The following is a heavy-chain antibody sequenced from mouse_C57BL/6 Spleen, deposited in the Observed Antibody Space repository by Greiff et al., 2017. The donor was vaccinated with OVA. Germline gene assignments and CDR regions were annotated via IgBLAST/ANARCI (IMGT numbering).Heavy chain of an antibody. D-gene: IGHD1-1*01. CDR3: AREGDYYGSSLMDY. CDR1: GYAFSSSW. CDR2: IYPGDGDT. V-gene: IGHV1-82*01. Sequence: VQLQQSGPELVKPGASVKISCKASGYAFSSSWMNWVKQRPGKGLEWIGRIYPGDGDTNYNGKFKGKATLTADKSSSTAYMQLSRLTSEDSAVYFCAREGDYYGSSLMDYWGQGTSVTVSS. J-gene: IGHJ4*01.